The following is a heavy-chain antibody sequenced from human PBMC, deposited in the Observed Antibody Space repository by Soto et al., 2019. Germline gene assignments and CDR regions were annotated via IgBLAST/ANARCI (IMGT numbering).Heavy chain of an antibody. CDR1: GYTFIGFY. Sequence: GASVKVSCKASGYTFIGFYMHWVRQAPGQGLEWMGFINPNNGVTKYAQKFQGRVTMTRDTSISTAYMEVSRLRSDDTAVYYCARGPRYGMDVWGKGTTVTVSS. J-gene: IGHJ6*04. CDR3: ARGPRYGMDV. V-gene: IGHV1-2*02. CDR2: INPNNGVT.